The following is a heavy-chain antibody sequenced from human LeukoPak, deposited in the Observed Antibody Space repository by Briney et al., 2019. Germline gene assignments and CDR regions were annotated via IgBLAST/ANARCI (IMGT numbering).Heavy chain of an antibody. V-gene: IGHV4-39*07. CDR3: ASGLSVAGVWFDP. Sequence: ASETLSLTCTVSGGSISSSSYYWGWIRQPPGKGLEWIGSIYYSGSTYYNPSLKSRVTISVDTSKNQFSLKLSSVTAADTAVYYCASGLSVAGVWFDPWGQGTLVTVSS. CDR1: GGSISSSSYY. CDR2: IYYSGST. J-gene: IGHJ5*02.